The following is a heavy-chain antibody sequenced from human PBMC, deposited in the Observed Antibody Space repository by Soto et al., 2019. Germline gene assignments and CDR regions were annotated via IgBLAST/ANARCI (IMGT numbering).Heavy chain of an antibody. CDR3: TTLGSHYYYHNFDV. Sequence: EAQLGESGGGLLTPGGSLRLSCEASGFTFSNAWMNWVRQAPGKGLEWVGLIKMKSEGATTHYAAPVNGRFTISRDDSKKILYLQMSSLKTEDTAVYYCTTLGSHYYYHNFDVWGQGTTVAVSS. J-gene: IGHJ6*02. CDR1: GFTFSNAW. CDR2: IKMKSEGATT. V-gene: IGHV3-15*07.